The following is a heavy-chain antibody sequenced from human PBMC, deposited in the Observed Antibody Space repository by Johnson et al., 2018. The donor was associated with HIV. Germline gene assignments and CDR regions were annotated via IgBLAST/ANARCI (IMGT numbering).Heavy chain of an antibody. D-gene: IGHD4-23*01. J-gene: IGHJ3*02. CDR3: ANLGDYSGINGFDI. CDR2: IRWDGAIT. V-gene: IGHV3-43D*03. CDR1: GFTFDDYA. Sequence: VQLVESGGVVVQPGGSLRLSCAASGFTFDDYAMHWVRQAPGNGLEWVSLIRWDGAITHYADSVKGRFTISRDNSKNTLYLQINSLRAEDTAVYYCANLGDYSGINGFDIWGQGTMVTVSS.